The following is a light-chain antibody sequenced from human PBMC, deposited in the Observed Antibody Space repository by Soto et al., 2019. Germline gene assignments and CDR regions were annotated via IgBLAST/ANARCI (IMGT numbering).Light chain of an antibody. CDR3: GTWDTGLTTGGV. CDR1: SSNIGNNY. V-gene: IGLV1-51*02. Sequence: QSALTQPPSVSAAPGQEVAISCSGSSSNIGNNYVSWYQQLPGTAPKLLIYENNKRPLGIPDRFSGSKSGTSATLGITGLQTGDEADYYCGTWDTGLTTGGVFGGGTKLTVL. CDR2: ENN. J-gene: IGLJ2*01.